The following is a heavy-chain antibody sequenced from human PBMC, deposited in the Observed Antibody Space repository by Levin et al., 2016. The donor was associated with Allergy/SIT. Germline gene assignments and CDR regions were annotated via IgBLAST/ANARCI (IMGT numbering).Heavy chain of an antibody. CDR3: AKRHYYGSGNAIDH. V-gene: IGHV3-23*01. CDR2: ISISGSPT. D-gene: IGHD3-10*01. J-gene: IGHJ4*02. CDR1: GFMFSNYV. Sequence: GGSLRLSCAASGFMFSNYVMTWVRQAPGKGLECVSTISISGSPTYYADSVKGRFAISRDNSKNTLELQMNSLRAEDTAVYYCAKRHYYGSGNAIDHWGQGTLVTVSS.